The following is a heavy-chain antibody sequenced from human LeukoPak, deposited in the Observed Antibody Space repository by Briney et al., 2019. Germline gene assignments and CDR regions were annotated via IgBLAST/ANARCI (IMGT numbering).Heavy chain of an antibody. CDR1: GFTSTNFA. CDR3: ASCYCSGGSCSDY. V-gene: IGHV1-58*01. D-gene: IGHD2-15*01. Sequence: ASVKVSCKASGFTSTNFAVQWVRQARGQRLEWIGWIIVGSGATKCAQDFQERVTITRDLSTSTLYMELRSLTSEDTAVYYCASCYCSGGSCSDYWGQGTLVTVSS. J-gene: IGHJ4*02. CDR2: IIVGSGAT.